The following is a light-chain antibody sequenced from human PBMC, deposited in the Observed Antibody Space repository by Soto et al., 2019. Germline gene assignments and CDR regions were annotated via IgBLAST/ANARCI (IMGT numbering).Light chain of an antibody. J-gene: IGLJ2*01. CDR1: SSNVGGYNY. Sequence: QSALTQPRSVSGSPGQSVTISCTGTSSNVGGYNYVSWYQQHPGKAPKFMIYDVNKRPSGVPDRFSGSKSGNTASLTISGLQPEDGADYYCCSYAGSYTLLFGGGTKLTVL. CDR2: DVN. V-gene: IGLV2-11*01. CDR3: CSYAGSYTLL.